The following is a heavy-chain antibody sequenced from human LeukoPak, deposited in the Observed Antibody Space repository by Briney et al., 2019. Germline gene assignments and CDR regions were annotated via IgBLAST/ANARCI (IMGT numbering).Heavy chain of an antibody. J-gene: IGHJ6*03. Sequence: SETLSLTCAVYGGSFSGYYWRWIRQPPGKGLEWIGSIYYSGSTYYNPSLKSRVTISVDTSKNQFSLKLSSVTAADTAVYYCARHVYSSSWPVLNYYYYYMDVWGKGTTVTISS. CDR1: GGSFSGYY. CDR3: ARHVYSSSWPVLNYYYYYMDV. V-gene: IGHV4-34*01. CDR2: IYYSGST. D-gene: IGHD6-13*01.